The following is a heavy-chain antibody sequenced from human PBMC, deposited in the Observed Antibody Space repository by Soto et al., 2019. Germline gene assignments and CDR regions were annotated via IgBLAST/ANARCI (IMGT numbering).Heavy chain of an antibody. J-gene: IGHJ3*02. CDR3: AHRQDIVVVPSAMGNDAFDI. D-gene: IGHD2-2*01. CDR2: IYWDDDK. V-gene: IGHV2-5*02. Sequence: QITLKESGPTLVKPTQTLTLTCTFSGFSLSTSGVGVGWIRQPPGKALEWLALIYWDDDKRYSPSLKSRLTITKDTSKNQVVLTMTNMDPVDTATYYCAHRQDIVVVPSAMGNDAFDIWGQWTMVTVSS. CDR1: GFSLSTSGVG.